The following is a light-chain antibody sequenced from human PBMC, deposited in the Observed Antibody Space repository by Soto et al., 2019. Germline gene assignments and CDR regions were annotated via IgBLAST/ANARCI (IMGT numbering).Light chain of an antibody. J-gene: IGKJ4*01. Sequence: DIQFSQSPSFLSASVGDRVTITCRASQGISSYLAWYQQKPGKAPKLLISAAFTLRSGVPSRFSGSGSGTDFTLTISSLQPEDFATYYCQQPYSYPLTFGGGTKVAIK. V-gene: IGKV1-9*01. CDR2: AAF. CDR1: QGISSY. CDR3: QQPYSYPLT.